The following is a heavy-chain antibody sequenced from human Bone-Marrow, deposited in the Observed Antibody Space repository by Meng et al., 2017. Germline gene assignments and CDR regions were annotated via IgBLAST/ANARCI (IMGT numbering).Heavy chain of an antibody. CDR2: INHSGST. J-gene: IGHJ5*02. Sequence: QQWGVGRLMPSETLPLPFPVDGVAFSGYYWSWTRQPPGRGLGWIGEINHSGSTNYNPSLKSRVTISVDTSKNHCSLRLSSVTAANPVVYYCARLCPKWAPSVGWFDPWGQETLVTVSS. CDR1: GVAFSGYY. D-gene: IGHD2-15*01. CDR3: ARLCPKWAPSVGWFDP. V-gene: IGHV4-34*01.